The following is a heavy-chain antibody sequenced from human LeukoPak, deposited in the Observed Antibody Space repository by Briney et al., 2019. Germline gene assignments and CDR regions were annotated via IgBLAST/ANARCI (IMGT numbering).Heavy chain of an antibody. CDR3: AKDRTVGASYWYFDL. CDR1: GFTFSNYP. J-gene: IGHJ2*01. D-gene: IGHD1-26*01. V-gene: IGHV3-23*01. CDR2: ISGSGGST. Sequence: GGSLRLSCAASGFTFSNYPMKWVRQAPGKGLEWVSAISGSGGSTYYADSVKGRFTISRDSSRNTLFLHMNTLRAEDTAIYYCAKDRTVGASYWYFDLWGRGTLVTVSS.